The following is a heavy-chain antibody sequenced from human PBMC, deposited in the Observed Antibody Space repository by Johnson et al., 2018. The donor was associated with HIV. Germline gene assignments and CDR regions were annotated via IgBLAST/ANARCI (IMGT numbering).Heavy chain of an antibody. Sequence: MLLVESGGGVVQPGRSLRLSCAASGFTFSTYWMHWVRQAPGKGLVWVGRINSKAECGTTDYAAPVKARFTISRDDSKNTLYLQMNSLKTEDTAVYYCTTDRRALGYYYDSSGYYSRAFDFWGQGTMVTVSS. D-gene: IGHD3-22*01. CDR3: TTDRRALGYYYDSSGYYSRAFDF. J-gene: IGHJ3*01. V-gene: IGHV3-15*07. CDR2: INSKAECGTT. CDR1: GFTFSTYW.